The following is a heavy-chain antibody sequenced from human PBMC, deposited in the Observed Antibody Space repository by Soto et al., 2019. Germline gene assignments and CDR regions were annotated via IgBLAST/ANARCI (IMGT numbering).Heavy chain of an antibody. V-gene: IGHV4-30-2*01. CDR3: ARENNVFPGGYFDY. Sequence: QLQLQESGSGLVKPSQTLSLTCAVSGGSISSGGYSWSWIRQPPGKGLEWIGYIYHSGSTYYNPSHKSRVTVSVDRSKNQLSLKLSSVTAADTAVYYCARENNVFPGGYFDYWGQGTLVTVSS. CDR1: GGSISSGGYS. CDR2: IYHSGST. J-gene: IGHJ4*02. D-gene: IGHD2-21*01.